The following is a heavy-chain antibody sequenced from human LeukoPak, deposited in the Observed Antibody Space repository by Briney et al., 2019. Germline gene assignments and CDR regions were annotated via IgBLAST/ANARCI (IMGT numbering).Heavy chain of an antibody. CDR3: ARGGLTMVRGVILAYDAFDI. CDR2: INHSGST. J-gene: IGHJ3*02. D-gene: IGHD3-10*01. Sequence: SETLSLTCAVYGGSFSGYYWSWIRQPPGKGLEWIGEINHSGSTNYNPSLKSRVTISVDTSKNQFSLKLSSVTAADTAVYYCARGGLTMVRGVILAYDAFDIWGQGTMVTVSS. V-gene: IGHV4-34*01. CDR1: GGSFSGYY.